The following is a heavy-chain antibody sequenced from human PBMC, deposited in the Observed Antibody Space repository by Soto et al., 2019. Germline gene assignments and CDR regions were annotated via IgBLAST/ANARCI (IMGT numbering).Heavy chain of an antibody. CDR3: ARQAARNYIDS. V-gene: IGHV3-11*01. J-gene: IGHJ4*02. D-gene: IGHD6-6*01. Sequence: PWGSLRLSCVSSGFTFSDYSMSWIRQAPGKGLEWLAFIDSRGRTLSYADSVRGRFTISRDNAENSVYLQMDSLRADDTAVYYCARQAARNYIDSWGQGSSVTVSS. CDR2: IDSRGRTL. CDR1: GFTFSDYS.